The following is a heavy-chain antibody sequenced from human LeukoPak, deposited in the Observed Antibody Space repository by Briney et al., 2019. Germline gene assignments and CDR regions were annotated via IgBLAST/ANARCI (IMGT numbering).Heavy chain of an antibody. V-gene: IGHV1-69*04. D-gene: IGHD2/OR15-2a*01. CDR1: GGTFSSYA. CDR3: AREIYGGGFDP. CDR2: IIPILGIA. J-gene: IGHJ5*02. Sequence: GASVKVSCKASGGTFSSYAISWVRQAPGQGREWMGRIIPILGIANYAQKFQGRVTITADKSTSTAYMELSSLRSEDTAVYYCAREIYGGGFDPWGQGTLVTVSS.